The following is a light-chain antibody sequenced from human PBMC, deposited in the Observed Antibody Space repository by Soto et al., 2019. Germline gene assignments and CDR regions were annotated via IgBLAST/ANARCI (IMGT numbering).Light chain of an antibody. Sequence: QSVLTQPPSASGTPGQRVTISCSGSSSNIGSNTVNWYLQLPGTAPKLLIYSNNQRPSGVPDRFSGSKSGTSASLAISGLQSEDEADYYCAAWDDSLNGLWVFGGGTQLTVL. CDR3: AAWDDSLNGLWV. CDR2: SNN. V-gene: IGLV1-44*01. CDR1: SSNIGSNT. J-gene: IGLJ3*02.